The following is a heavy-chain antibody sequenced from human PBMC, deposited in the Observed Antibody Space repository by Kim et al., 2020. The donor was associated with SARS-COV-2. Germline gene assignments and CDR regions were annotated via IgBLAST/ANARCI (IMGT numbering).Heavy chain of an antibody. D-gene: IGHD6-13*01. CDR3: ARDSRIAAAGNDY. CDR2: IYYSGST. CDR1: GGSISSSSYY. J-gene: IGHJ4*02. V-gene: IGHV4-39*07. Sequence: SETLSLTCTVSGGSISSSSYYWGWIRQPPGKGLEWIGSIYYSGSTYYNPSLKSRVTISVDTSKNQFSLKLSSVTAADTAVYYCARDSRIAAAGNDYWGQGTLVTVSS.